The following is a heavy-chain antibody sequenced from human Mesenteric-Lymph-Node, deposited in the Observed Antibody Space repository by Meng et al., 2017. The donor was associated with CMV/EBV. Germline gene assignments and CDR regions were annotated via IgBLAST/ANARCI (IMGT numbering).Heavy chain of an antibody. J-gene: IGHJ6*02. CDR3: ARLRYSTSSRTHKYYYGMDV. D-gene: IGHD6-6*01. Sequence: SVKVSCKTSGGAFSTFAINWVRQAPGQGLEWMGGIIPIFGTANYAQKFQGRVTITTDESTSTAYMELSSLRSEDTAVYYCARLRYSTSSRTHKYYYGMDVWGQGTTVTVSS. CDR1: GGAFSTFA. CDR2: IIPIFGTA. V-gene: IGHV1-69*05.